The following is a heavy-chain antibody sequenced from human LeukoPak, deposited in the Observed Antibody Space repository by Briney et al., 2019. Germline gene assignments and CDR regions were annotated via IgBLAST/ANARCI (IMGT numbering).Heavy chain of an antibody. J-gene: IGHJ4*02. D-gene: IGHD4-17*01. CDR1: GFTVRNTY. CDR3: VRDDRRYGDYGYFDY. V-gene: IGHV3-66*01. Sequence: PGGSLRLSCAASGFTVRNTYMNWVRQAPGKGLEWVSVIYSGGGTYYPDSVKGRFTISRDNSKNTLYLQMNSLRADDTAVYYCVRDDRRYGDYGYFDYWGQGTLVTVSS. CDR2: IYSGGGT.